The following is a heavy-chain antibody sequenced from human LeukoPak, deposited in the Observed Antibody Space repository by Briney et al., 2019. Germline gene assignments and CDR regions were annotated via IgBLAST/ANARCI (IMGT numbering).Heavy chain of an antibody. Sequence: WASLRLSCAASGFTFSNYAMSWVRQAPGKGLEWVSAISGCCGNTYYADSVKGRFTISRDDSKNTVFLQMNSLSSEDTAVYYCARGPYDSSGYIYYYYYGMDVWGQGTTVTVSS. V-gene: IGHV3-23*01. CDR3: ARGPYDSSGYIYYYYYGMDV. D-gene: IGHD3-22*01. CDR2: ISGCCGNT. CDR1: GFTFSNYA. J-gene: IGHJ6*02.